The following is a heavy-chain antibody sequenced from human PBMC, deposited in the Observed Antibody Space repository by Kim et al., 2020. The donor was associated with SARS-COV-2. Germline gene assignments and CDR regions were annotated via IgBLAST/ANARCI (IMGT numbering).Heavy chain of an antibody. CDR3: AKDTGSRSFDN. CDR2: IGGSGYHT. CDR1: GFTFSSYA. J-gene: IGHJ4*02. D-gene: IGHD2-15*01. Sequence: GGSLRLSCAASGFTFSSYAMNWVRQAPGKGLEWVSVIGGSGYHTYYADSVKGRFTISRDNSKNTLFLQMNSLRAEDTAIYYCAKDTGSRSFDNWGQGTL. V-gene: IGHV3-23*01.